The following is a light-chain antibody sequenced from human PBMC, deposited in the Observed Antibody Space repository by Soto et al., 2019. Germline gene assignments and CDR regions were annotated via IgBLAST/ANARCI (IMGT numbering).Light chain of an antibody. J-gene: IGLJ1*01. Sequence: QSALTQPASVSGSPGQSITISCTGTSNDVGSYNLVSWYQQHPGKAPKLMIYEGTERPSGVSDRFSGSKSGNTASLTISGLQADDEADYDCCSYAGSSTFVFGTGTKLTVL. CDR1: SNDVGSYNL. CDR2: EGT. CDR3: CSYAGSSTFV. V-gene: IGLV2-23*01.